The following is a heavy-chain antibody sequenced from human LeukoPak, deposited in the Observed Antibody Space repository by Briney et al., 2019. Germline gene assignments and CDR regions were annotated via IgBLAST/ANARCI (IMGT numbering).Heavy chain of an antibody. Sequence: ASVKVSCKASGHTFTSYDINWVRQATGQGLEWMGWMNPNSGNTGYAQKFQGRVTMTRNTSISTAYMELSSLRSEDTAVYYCARGESEQQPNDYYYYYYMDVWGKGTTVTISS. J-gene: IGHJ6*03. CDR3: ARGESEQQPNDYYYYYYMDV. CDR2: MNPNSGNT. D-gene: IGHD6-13*01. CDR1: GHTFTSYD. V-gene: IGHV1-8*01.